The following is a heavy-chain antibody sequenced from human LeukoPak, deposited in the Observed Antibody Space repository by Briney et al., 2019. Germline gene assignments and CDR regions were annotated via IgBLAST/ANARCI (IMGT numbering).Heavy chain of an antibody. V-gene: IGHV1-69*05. Sequence: SVKVSCKASGGTFSSYATSWVRQAPGQGLEWMGGIIPIFGTANYAQKFQGRVTITTDESTSTAYMELSSLRSEDTAVYYCATHKDIVVVVAATWPYYFDYWGQGTLVTVSS. CDR1: GGTFSSYA. D-gene: IGHD2-15*01. CDR3: ATHKDIVVVVAATWPYYFDY. J-gene: IGHJ4*02. CDR2: IIPIFGTA.